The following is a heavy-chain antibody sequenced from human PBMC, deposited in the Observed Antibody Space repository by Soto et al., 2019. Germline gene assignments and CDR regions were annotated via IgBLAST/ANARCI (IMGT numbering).Heavy chain of an antibody. CDR3: ATWAIAVGGEGF. CDR2: ISSTGDLI. CDR1: GLSVSDYS. Sequence: PGVSLRLSCTASGLSVSDYSVNWVRQAPGKGLEWISYISSTGDLILYADSVKGRFTIARDIAKNSLYLQMDTLRDEDSAVYYCATWAIAVGGEGFWGPGTLVTVSS. D-gene: IGHD2-21*01. V-gene: IGHV3-48*02. J-gene: IGHJ4*02.